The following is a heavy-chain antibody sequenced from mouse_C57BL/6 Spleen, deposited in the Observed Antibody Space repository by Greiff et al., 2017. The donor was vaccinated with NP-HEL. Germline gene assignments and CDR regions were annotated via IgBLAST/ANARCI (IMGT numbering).Heavy chain of an antibody. Sequence: DVKLVESGGGLVKPGGSLKLSCAASGFTFSDYGMHWVRQAPEKGLEWVAYISSGSSTIYYADTVKGRFTISRDNAKNTLFLQMTSLRSEDTAMYYCARPLAGRGFFAYWGQGTLVTVSA. D-gene: IGHD1-1*01. V-gene: IGHV5-17*01. CDR2: ISSGSSTI. J-gene: IGHJ3*01. CDR3: ARPLAGRGFFAY. CDR1: GFTFSDYG.